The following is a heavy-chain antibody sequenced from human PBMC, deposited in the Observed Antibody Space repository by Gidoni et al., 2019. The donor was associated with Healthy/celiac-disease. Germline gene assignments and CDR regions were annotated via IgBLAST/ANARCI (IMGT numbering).Heavy chain of an antibody. Sequence: EVQLLESGGGLVQPGGSLRLSCSASGFPFSSYAMSWVRQATGKGLEGVLAISGSGGSTYYADSVKGRLTSSRDNSKNTLDLKMNSLRAEDTAVYYCAKGKWDTAMVRAFDIWGQGTMVTVSS. CDR3: AKGKWDTAMVRAFDI. D-gene: IGHD5-18*01. CDR2: ISGSGGST. J-gene: IGHJ3*02. V-gene: IGHV3-23*01. CDR1: GFPFSSYA.